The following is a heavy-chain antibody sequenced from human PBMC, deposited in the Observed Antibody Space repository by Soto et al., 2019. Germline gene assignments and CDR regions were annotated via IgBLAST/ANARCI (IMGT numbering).Heavy chain of an antibody. D-gene: IGHD3-10*01. CDR2: INSDGSST. CDR3: ARDQDYYGSGSYYN. V-gene: IGHV3-74*01. J-gene: IGHJ4*02. Sequence: GGSLRLSCAASGFTFSSYWMHWVRQAPGKGLVWVSRINSDGSSTSYADSVKGRFTNSRDNAKNTLYLKMNSIRAEDTAVYYCARDQDYYGSGSYYNWGQGTLVTVSS. CDR1: GFTFSSYW.